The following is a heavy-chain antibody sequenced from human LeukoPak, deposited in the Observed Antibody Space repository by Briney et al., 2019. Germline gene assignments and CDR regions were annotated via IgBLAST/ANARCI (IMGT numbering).Heavy chain of an antibody. CDR1: GFTFSNYA. CDR2: ITGSGGNT. D-gene: IGHD3-9*01. J-gene: IGHJ4*02. CDR3: AKWGDYDVLTGYYVSDY. V-gene: IGHV3-23*01. Sequence: GASLRLSCAASGFTFSNYAMSWVRQAPGKGLEWVSAITGSGGNTYYADSVKGRFTISRDNSKNTLYLQMTSLRADDTAVYYCAKWGDYDVLTGYYVSDYWGQGTLVTVSS.